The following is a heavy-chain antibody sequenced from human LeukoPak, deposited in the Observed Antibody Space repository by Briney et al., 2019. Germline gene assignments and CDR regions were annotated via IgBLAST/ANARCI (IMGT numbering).Heavy chain of an antibody. J-gene: IGHJ4*02. CDR3: ARLYDYSDY. CDR2: INPNSGGT. CDR1: GYTFVDYY. Sequence: GASVKVSCKASGYTFVDYYMNWVRQAPGQGLEWMGWINPNSGGTNYAQKFQGRVTMTRDTSISTAYMELSRLRSDDTALYYCARLYDYSDYWGQGTLVTVSS. D-gene: IGHD5-12*01. V-gene: IGHV1-2*02.